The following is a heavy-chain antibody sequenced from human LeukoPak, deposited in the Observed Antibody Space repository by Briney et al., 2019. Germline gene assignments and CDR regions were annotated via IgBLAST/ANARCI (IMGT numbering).Heavy chain of an antibody. CDR3: ARDPDDYYGSGSHEAGQIY. V-gene: IGHV3-21*01. D-gene: IGHD3-10*01. Sequence: PGGSLRLSCAASGFTFSSYSMNWVRQAPGKGLEWVSSISSSSSYIYYADSVKGRFTISRDNAKNSLYLQMNSLRAEDTAVYYCARDPDDYYGSGSHEAGQIYWGQGTLVTVSS. J-gene: IGHJ4*02. CDR2: ISSSSSYI. CDR1: GFTFSSYS.